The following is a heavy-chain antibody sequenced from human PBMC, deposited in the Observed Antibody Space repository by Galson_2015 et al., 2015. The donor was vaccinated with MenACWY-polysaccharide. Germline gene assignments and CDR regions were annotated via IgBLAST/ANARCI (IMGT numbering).Heavy chain of an antibody. Sequence: ETLSLACAGSVGSISSGYWWPWVRQRPGKGLEWLGDVYHDGRTAYIPSLRRRITGSLDKTKNQVSLSLISLSAADTAVYYCEKRPIRASGGGLDVWGQGTTVTVS. CDR2: VYHDGRT. V-gene: IGHV4-4*02. CDR3: EKRPIRASGGGLDV. D-gene: IGHD2-21*01. J-gene: IGHJ6*02. CDR1: VGSISSGYW.